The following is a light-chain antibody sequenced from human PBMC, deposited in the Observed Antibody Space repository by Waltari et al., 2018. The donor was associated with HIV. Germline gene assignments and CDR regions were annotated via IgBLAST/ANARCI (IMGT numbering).Light chain of an antibody. V-gene: IGKV3-15*01. CDR1: QSVSRN. CDR2: GAS. J-gene: IGKJ4*01. CDR3: QQYNNWPPLT. Sequence: EIVMTQSPATLSVSPGERAKLSCRASQSVSRNFAWYQQKPGQAPRLLIYGASTRATGIPARFSGSGSGTEFTLTISSLQSEDFAVYYCQQYNNWPPLTFGGGTKVEIK.